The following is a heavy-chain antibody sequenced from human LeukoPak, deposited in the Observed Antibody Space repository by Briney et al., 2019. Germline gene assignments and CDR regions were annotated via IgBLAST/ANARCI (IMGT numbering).Heavy chain of an antibody. Sequence: SETLSLTCNVSGGSLSSHYCSWIRQAPGQGLEWIGFIYSGGSTTYNPSLKSRVSISADTSKNQFFLKMTSLTAADTAVYYCARGRGPLRVEFGDWGQGALVTVSS. CDR3: ARGRGPLRVEFGD. V-gene: IGHV4-4*09. CDR1: GGSLSSHY. D-gene: IGHD3-16*01. CDR2: IYSGGST. J-gene: IGHJ4*02.